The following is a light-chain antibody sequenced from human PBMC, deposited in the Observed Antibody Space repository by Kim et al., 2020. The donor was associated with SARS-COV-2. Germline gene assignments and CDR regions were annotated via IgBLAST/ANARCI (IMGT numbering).Light chain of an antibody. CDR2: DAS. V-gene: IGKV3-11*01. J-gene: IGKJ4*01. CDR1: QSVNIY. CDR3: QQHNNRQLT. Sequence: EIVLTQSPATLSLSPGERATLSCRTSQSVNIYLAWYQQKPGQAPRLLIYDASNMATGIPARFTGSGSGTDFTLTISSLEPEDFAAYFCQQHNNRQLTFGGGTKVDIK.